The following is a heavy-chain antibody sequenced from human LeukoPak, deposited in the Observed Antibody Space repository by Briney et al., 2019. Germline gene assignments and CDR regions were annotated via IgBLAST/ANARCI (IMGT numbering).Heavy chain of an antibody. CDR3: ARGGSSSWHYNWFDP. CDR1: GFTVSSNY. D-gene: IGHD6-13*01. Sequence: PGGSLRLSCAASGFTVSSNYMSWVRQAPGKGLEWVSVIYSGGSTYYADSVKGRFTISRDNSKNTLYLQMNSLRAEDTAVYYCARGGSSSWHYNWFDPWGQGTLVTVSS. V-gene: IGHV3-66*01. CDR2: IYSGGST. J-gene: IGHJ5*02.